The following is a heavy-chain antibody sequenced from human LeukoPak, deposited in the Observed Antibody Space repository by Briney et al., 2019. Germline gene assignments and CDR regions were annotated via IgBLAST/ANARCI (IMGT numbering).Heavy chain of an antibody. CDR2: IYPGDSDT. CDR1: GYSFNNYW. V-gene: IGHV5-51*01. Sequence: GESLKISCKGFGYSFNNYWIGWVRQMPGKGLECMGIIYPGDSDTRYSPSFQGQVTISADKSISTAYLQWSSLKASDTAMYYCARHEGDSSGYSSYYYYYGMDVWGQGTTVTVSS. D-gene: IGHD3-22*01. J-gene: IGHJ6*02. CDR3: ARHEGDSSGYSSYYYYYGMDV.